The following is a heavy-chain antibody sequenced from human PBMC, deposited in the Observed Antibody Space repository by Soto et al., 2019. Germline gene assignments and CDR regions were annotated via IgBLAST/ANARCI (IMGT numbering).Heavy chain of an antibody. Sequence: EVQLVESGGGLIQPGGSLRLSCAASGFTVSSNYMNWVRQAPGKGLEWVSVLYSGGRTDYSDSVKGGFTIYRDNTKNKLHLQMNSLRAENTAVYYCSRDRGENWFDPCGQGTLVTVSS. CDR1: GFTVSSNY. V-gene: IGHV3-53*01. CDR3: SRDRGENWFDP. D-gene: IGHD3-10*01. J-gene: IGHJ5*02. CDR2: LYSGGRT.